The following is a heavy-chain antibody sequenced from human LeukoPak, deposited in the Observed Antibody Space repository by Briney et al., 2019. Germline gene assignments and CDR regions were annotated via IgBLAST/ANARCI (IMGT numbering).Heavy chain of an antibody. CDR2: IWFDGGKI. V-gene: IGHV3-33*01. Sequence: GRSLRLSCAASGFPFSSYVMHWLRQAPGKGLEWVAVIWFDGGKIYYADSVKGRFTISRDNSRNTLYLQMNSLRAEDTAVYHCVRDFTNIRGGGYFDNWGQGTLVTVSS. CDR1: GFPFSSYV. CDR3: VRDFTNIRGGGYFDN. D-gene: IGHD2/OR15-2a*01. J-gene: IGHJ4*02.